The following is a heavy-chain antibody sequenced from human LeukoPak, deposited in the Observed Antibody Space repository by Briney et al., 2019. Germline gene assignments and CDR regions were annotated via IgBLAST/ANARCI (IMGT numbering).Heavy chain of an antibody. D-gene: IGHD3-10*01. CDR2: IGGFGTT. V-gene: IGHV3-23*01. CDR1: GFTFSSYA. Sequence: GGSLRLSCAASGFTFSSYAMSWVRQAPEKGLEWVSVIGGFGTTYYADSVKGRFTISRDNSKNTLYLQMNSLRAEDTAIYFCAKHQGSDQAGRASDYWGQGTLVTVSS. J-gene: IGHJ4*02. CDR3: AKHQGSDQAGRASDY.